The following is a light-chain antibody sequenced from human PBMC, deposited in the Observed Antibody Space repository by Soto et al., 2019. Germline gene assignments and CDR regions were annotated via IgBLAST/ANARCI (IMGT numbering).Light chain of an antibody. CDR1: NNDVGFYNY. J-gene: IGLJ2*01. Sequence: QSALTQPRSVSGSPVQSVTISCTGTNNDVGFYNYVSWYQQQLGKAPKLLIYDVNKRPSGVPPRFSGSKSANTASLTISGLQAADEADYYCNSYAGGLVLFGGGTKLTVL. CDR3: NSYAGGLVL. CDR2: DVN. V-gene: IGLV2-11*01.